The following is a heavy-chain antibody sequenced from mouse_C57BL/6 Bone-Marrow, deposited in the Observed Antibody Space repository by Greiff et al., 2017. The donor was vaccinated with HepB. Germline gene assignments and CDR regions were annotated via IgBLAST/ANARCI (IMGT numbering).Heavy chain of an antibody. J-gene: IGHJ3*01. V-gene: IGHV14-4*01. CDR3: TTHDSSSYLFAY. D-gene: IGHD1-1*01. Sequence: VQLKQSGAELVRPGASVKLSCTASGFNIKDDYMHWVKQRPEQGLEWIGWIDPENGDTEYASKFQGKATITADTASNTAYLQLSSLTSEDTAVYYCTTHDSSSYLFAYWGKGTLVTVSA. CDR2: IDPENGDT. CDR1: GFNIKDDY.